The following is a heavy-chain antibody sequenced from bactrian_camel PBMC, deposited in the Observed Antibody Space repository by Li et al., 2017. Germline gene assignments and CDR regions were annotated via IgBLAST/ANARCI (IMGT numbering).Heavy chain of an antibody. CDR2: IYSGDGSA. D-gene: IGHD7*01. Sequence: DVQLVESGGESVQAGGSLRFSCVASGATQDIGCMGWFRQVPGLEREAVAAIYSGDGSAIYTDSAKGRFTISKGNAKNTLYLQMNSLKPEDSAMYYCASQPPIYTGDCYPTSRVLWPRNPGHRL. V-gene: IGHV3S59*01. J-gene: IGHJ4*01. CDR1: GATQDIGC.